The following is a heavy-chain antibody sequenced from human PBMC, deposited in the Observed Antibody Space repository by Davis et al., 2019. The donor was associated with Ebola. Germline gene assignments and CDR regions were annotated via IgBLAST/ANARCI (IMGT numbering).Heavy chain of an antibody. CDR2: IYYNGNT. Sequence: MPGGSLRLSCTVSGASISRTTNYYWGWIRQSPGKGLEWIGSIYYNGNTYYNPSLKSRVTISVDTSKNQFSLRLNSVTAADTAVYYCARVNFCIGGSCYSHDHWGQGTLVTVSS. J-gene: IGHJ5*02. D-gene: IGHD2-15*01. V-gene: IGHV4-39*07. CDR3: ARVNFCIGGSCYSHDH. CDR1: GASISRTTNYY.